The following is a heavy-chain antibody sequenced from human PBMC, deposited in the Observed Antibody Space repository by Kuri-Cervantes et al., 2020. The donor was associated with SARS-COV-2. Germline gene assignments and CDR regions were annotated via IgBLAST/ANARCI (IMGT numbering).Heavy chain of an antibody. D-gene: IGHD2-2*01. CDR1: GGTFSSYA. Sequence: SVKVSCKSTGGTFSSYAISWVRQAPGQGLEWMGRIIPIFGTANYTQKFQGRVTIPVDESTSKAYMELSSLRSEDTAVYYCATALRIVVVPAANLGVDAFDIWGQGTMVTVSS. CDR2: IIPIFGTA. V-gene: IGHV1-69*13. CDR3: ATALRIVVVPAANLGVDAFDI. J-gene: IGHJ3*02.